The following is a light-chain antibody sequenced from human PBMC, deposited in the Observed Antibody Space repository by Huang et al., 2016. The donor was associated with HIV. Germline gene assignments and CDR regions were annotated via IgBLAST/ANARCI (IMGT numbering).Light chain of an antibody. CDR1: QDIFNY. CDR2: GVS. CDR3: LQHKAFHLPT. V-gene: IGKV1-17*03. J-gene: IGKJ1*01. Sequence: DIQMTQSPSVMSASVGDRVTITCRANQDIFNYLAWFQQKPGKVPKRLIYGVSSLQSGVPSRFSGSGSGTEFTLTINSLQPEDFATYYCLQHKAFHLPTFGQGTQVEV.